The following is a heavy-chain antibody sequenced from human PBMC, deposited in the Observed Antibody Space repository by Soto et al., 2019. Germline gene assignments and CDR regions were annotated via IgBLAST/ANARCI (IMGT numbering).Heavy chain of an antibody. CDR3: ARSVDP. Sequence: QVQLQESGPGLVKPSKTLSLTCTVSGGSISSGGYNWSWIRQHPGQGVDWIGYIYYSGSTYYNPSLKSRVTISVDPSKTQFSLKLSSVTAADTAVYYCARSVDPWGQGTLVTVSS. V-gene: IGHV4-31*03. CDR1: GGSISSGGYN. CDR2: IYYSGST. J-gene: IGHJ5*02.